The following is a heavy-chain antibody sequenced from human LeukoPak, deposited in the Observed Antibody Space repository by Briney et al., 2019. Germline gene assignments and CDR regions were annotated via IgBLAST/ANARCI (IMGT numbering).Heavy chain of an antibody. CDR3: ARMTTGHDF. D-gene: IGHD4-17*01. CDR1: GTSFSSYY. V-gene: IGHV4-34*01. CDR2: VNHSGYT. Sequence: SETLSLTCAVSGTSFSSYYWSWIPHPPGKGLEGIGEVNHSGYTNDNPSLKSRVTISVDTSKNQFSLRLRSVTAADTAVYFCARMTTGHDFWGQGTLVTVSS. J-gene: IGHJ4*02.